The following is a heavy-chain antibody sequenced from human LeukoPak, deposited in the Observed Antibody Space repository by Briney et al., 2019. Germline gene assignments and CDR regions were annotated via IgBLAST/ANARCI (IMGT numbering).Heavy chain of an antibody. CDR3: ARERKGYYYYGMDV. V-gene: IGHV3-53*01. CDR2: IYSGGST. J-gene: IGHJ6*04. Sequence: GGSLRLSCAASGFTFSSNYMSWVRQAPGKGLEWVSVIYSGGSTYYSDSVKGRFTISRDNSKNTLYLQMNSLRAEDTAVYYCARERKGYYYYGMDVWGKGTTVTVSS. CDR1: GFTFSSNY.